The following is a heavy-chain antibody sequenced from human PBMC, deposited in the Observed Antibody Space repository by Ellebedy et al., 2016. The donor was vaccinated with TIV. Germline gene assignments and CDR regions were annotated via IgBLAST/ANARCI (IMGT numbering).Heavy chain of an antibody. J-gene: IGHJ4*02. CDR2: IIPLLGTA. CDR1: RGTFSSYA. Sequence: SVKVSXKASRGTFSSYAICWVRQAPGQGLEWVGRIIPLLGTANYAQKFHGRVTITADRFTITAYMELSSLKSEDTAIYYCARAFPYDYVWGSYRPPDSWGQGTLVTVSS. V-gene: IGHV1-69*04. D-gene: IGHD3-16*02. CDR3: ARAFPYDYVWGSYRPPDS.